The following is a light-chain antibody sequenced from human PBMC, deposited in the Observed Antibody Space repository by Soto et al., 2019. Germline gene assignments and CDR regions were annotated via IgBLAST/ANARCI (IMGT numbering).Light chain of an antibody. Sequence: QAVLTQPASVSGSPGQSITISCSGVSGDVGNYNLVSWYQQYPGKAPALLIYEDDKRPSGVSNRFSGSKSDSTASLTISGLQAEDEADYYCCLYLGGTSVFGGGNQLNVL. CDR2: EDD. J-gene: IGLJ7*01. V-gene: IGLV2-23*01. CDR1: SGDVGNYNL. CDR3: CLYLGGTSV.